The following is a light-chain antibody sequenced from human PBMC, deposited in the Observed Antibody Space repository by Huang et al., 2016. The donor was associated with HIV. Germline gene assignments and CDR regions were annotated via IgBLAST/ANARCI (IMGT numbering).Light chain of an antibody. J-gene: IGKJ1*01. V-gene: IGKV1-39*01. CDR1: QTISTY. CDR2: AAP. CDR3: QQSYTTPRT. Sequence: DIQMTQSPSSLSASVGDRVTITCRASQTISTYLNWYQQKPGKAPKLLIYAAPTLQSGVPPRFSGSGSGTDFTLTISSLQPEDFATYHCQQSYTTPRTFGQGTKVEIK.